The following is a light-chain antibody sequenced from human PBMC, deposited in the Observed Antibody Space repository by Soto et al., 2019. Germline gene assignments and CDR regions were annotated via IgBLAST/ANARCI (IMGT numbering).Light chain of an antibody. Sequence: DILMTQSPTSLSASVGDIVTITCRASQTISSWVAWYQQKPGKAPKLLIYKATSLETGVPARFSGSGSGTEFTLTISGLQPDDFASYYSQPYTTYFSLTSAGGTKV. CDR3: QPYTTYFSLT. CDR1: QTISSW. V-gene: IGKV1-5*03. J-gene: IGKJ4*01. CDR2: KAT.